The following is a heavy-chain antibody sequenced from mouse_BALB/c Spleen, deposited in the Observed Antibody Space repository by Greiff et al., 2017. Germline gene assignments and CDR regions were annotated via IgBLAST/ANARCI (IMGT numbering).Heavy chain of an antibody. CDR3: ARNGDYYGSSYRYFDV. J-gene: IGHJ1*01. CDR2: IWSGGST. V-gene: IGHV2-2*02. CDR1: GFSLTSYG. Sequence: LQESGPGLVQPSQSLSITCTVSGFSLTSYGVHWVRQSPGKGLEWLGVIWSGGSTDYNAAFISRLSISKDNSKSQVFFKMNSLQANDTAIYYCARNGDYYGSSYRYFDVWGAGTTVTVSS. D-gene: IGHD1-1*01.